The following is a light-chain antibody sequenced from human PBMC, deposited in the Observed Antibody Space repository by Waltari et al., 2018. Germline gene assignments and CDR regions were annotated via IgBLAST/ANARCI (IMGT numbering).Light chain of an antibody. Sequence: EIVMTQSPATLSVSPGERATFSCRASQSIADNLAWYQQKPAQAPRLLILGASTRATGVPGRFRGSGSGTEFTLTISSLQSEDVAIYYCQQYNHWPPITFGQGTRLEIK. J-gene: IGKJ5*01. CDR2: GAS. CDR3: QQYNHWPPIT. CDR1: QSIADN. V-gene: IGKV3-15*01.